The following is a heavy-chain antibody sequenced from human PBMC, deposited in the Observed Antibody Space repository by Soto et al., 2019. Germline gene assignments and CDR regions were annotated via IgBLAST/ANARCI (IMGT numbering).Heavy chain of an antibody. CDR2: LYSSGNT. CDR1: GASISAYA. CDR3: ARGPYSSGYYVVAS. D-gene: IGHD3-22*01. J-gene: IGHJ4*02. Sequence: SETLSLTCTVSGASISAYAWSWIRQPAGKGLEWIGRLYSSGNTNYNPSFKSRLTMSADASKNQFSLKLSSVTAADTAVYYCARGPYSSGYYVVASWGQGTLVTVSS. V-gene: IGHV4-4*07.